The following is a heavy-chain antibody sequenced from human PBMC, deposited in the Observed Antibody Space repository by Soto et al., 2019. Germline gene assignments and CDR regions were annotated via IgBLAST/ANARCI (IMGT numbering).Heavy chain of an antibody. CDR1: GFTFSSYA. CDR2: ISYDGSNK. J-gene: IGHJ4*02. CDR3: ARDREWGAAAGTSLDY. Sequence: QVQLVESGGGVVQPGRSLRLSCAASGFTFSSYAMHWVRQAPGKGLEWVAVISYDGSNKYYADSVKGRFTISRDNSKNTLYLQMHSLRAEDTAVYYCARDREWGAAAGTSLDYWGQGTLVTVSS. D-gene: IGHD6-13*01. V-gene: IGHV3-30-3*01.